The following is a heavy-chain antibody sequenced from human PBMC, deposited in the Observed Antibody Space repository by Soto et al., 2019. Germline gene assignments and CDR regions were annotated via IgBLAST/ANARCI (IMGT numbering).Heavy chain of an antibody. CDR1: GGTFSSYA. J-gene: IGHJ6*02. CDR3: ARVIGRIAQNGMDV. Sequence: ASVKVSCKASGGTFSSYAISWVRQAPGQGLEWMGWISAYNGNTNYAQKLQGRVTMTTDTSTSTAYMELRSLRSDDTAVYYCARVIGRIAQNGMDVWGRGTTVTVCS. D-gene: IGHD2-15*01. V-gene: IGHV1-18*01. CDR2: ISAYNGNT.